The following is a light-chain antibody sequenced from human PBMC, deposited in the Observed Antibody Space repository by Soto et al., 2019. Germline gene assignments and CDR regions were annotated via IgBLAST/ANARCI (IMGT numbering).Light chain of an antibody. CDR1: QSVNNN. V-gene: IGKV3-15*01. CDR2: GAS. Sequence: EIVMAQSPATLSVSPGERATLSCRASQSVNNNLAWYQQKPGQPPRLLIYGASTRATGVSPRFSGSGSGTDFTLIISNLQSEDLAIYYCQQYNRWPPLTFGGGTEVQIK. J-gene: IGKJ4*01. CDR3: QQYNRWPPLT.